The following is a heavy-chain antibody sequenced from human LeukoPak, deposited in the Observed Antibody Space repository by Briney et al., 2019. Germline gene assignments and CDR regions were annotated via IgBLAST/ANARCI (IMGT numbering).Heavy chain of an antibody. D-gene: IGHD4-17*01. J-gene: IGHJ4*02. CDR2: INPNSGGT. V-gene: IGHV1-2*02. Sequence: ASVKVSCKASGGTFSSYAISWVRQAPGQGLEWMGWINPNSGGTNYAQKFQGRVTMTRDTSISTAYMELSRLRSDDTAVYYCAREHMTRVTLDYWGQGTLVTVSS. CDR3: AREHMTRVTLDY. CDR1: GGTFSSYA.